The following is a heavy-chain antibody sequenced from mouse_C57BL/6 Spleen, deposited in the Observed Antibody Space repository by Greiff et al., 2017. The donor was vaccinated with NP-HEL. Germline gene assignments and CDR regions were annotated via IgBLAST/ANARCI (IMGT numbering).Heavy chain of an antibody. CDR2: IYPGDGDT. V-gene: IGHV1-82*01. D-gene: IGHD1-1*01. CDR1: GYAFSSSW. Sequence: QVQLQQSGPELVKPGASVKISCKASGYAFSSSWMNWVKQRPGKGLEWIGRIYPGDGDTNYNGKFKGKATLTADKSSSTAYMQLSSLTSEDSAVYFCASSMTTVVAKAMDYWGQGTSVTVSS. J-gene: IGHJ4*01. CDR3: ASSMTTVVAKAMDY.